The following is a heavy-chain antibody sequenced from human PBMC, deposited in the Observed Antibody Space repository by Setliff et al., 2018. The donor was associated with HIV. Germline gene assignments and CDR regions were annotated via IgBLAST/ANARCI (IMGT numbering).Heavy chain of an antibody. CDR2: IDPENDET. V-gene: IGHV1-69-2*01. CDR3: ARGYRGDYGDYGAFIRYFEL. D-gene: IGHD4-17*01. CDR1: GYTFIDKY. J-gene: IGHJ2*01. Sequence: ASVKVSCKASGYTFIDKYMHWVRQAPGKGLHWMGRIDPENDETKYSQKFQVRFTMTADRSTDTAYMELSSLRSEDTAVYYCARGYRGDYGDYGAFIRYFELWGRGTLGTVSS.